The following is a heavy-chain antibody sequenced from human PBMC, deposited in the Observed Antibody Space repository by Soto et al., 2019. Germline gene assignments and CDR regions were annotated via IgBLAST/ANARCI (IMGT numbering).Heavy chain of an antibody. CDR2: IYNSGNT. CDR1: GGSISSGFYS. V-gene: IGHV4-30-2*01. J-gene: IGHJ5*02. Sequence: SETLSLTCAVSGGSISSGFYSWSWIRQPPGQGLEWIGYIYNSGNTYYNPSLMSRVTISVDRSQNHFSLKLTSVTAADTAVYYCARWIDVVWNWFDPWGQGTQVTVSS. CDR3: ARWIDVVWNWFDP. D-gene: IGHD2-2*03.